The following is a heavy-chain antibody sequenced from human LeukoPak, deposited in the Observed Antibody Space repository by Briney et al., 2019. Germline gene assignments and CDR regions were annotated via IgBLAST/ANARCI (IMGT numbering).Heavy chain of an antibody. V-gene: IGHV2-70*11. J-gene: IGHJ4*02. CDR2: IDWDDDK. Sequence: SGPALVKPTQTLTLTCTFSGFSLSTSGMCVSWIRQPPGKALEWLARIDWDDDKYYSTSLKTRLTISRDTSKNQVVLTMTNMDPVDTATYYCARICRYCSGGSSIIPFDYWGQGTLVTVSS. CDR1: GFSLSTSGMC. D-gene: IGHD2-15*01. CDR3: ARICRYCSGGSSIIPFDY.